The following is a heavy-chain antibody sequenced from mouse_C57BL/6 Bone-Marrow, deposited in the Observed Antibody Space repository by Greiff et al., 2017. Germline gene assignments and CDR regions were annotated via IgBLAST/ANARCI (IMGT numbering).Heavy chain of an antibody. Sequence: QVQLKESGPGLVQPSQSLSITCTVSGFSLTSYGVHWVRQSPGKGLEWLGVIWSGGSTDYNAAFISRLSISKDNSKGQVFFKMNSLQADDTAIYYCARGLLRWALDYWGQGTTLTVSA. J-gene: IGHJ2*01. CDR2: IWSGGST. CDR1: GFSLTSYG. CDR3: ARGLLRWALDY. D-gene: IGHD1-1*01. V-gene: IGHV2-2*01.